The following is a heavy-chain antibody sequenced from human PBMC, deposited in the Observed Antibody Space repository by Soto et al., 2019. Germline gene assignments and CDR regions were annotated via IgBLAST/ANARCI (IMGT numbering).Heavy chain of an antibody. CDR1: GFTLSGND. V-gene: IGHV3-30*03. D-gene: IGHD2-2*01. J-gene: IGHJ4*02. Sequence: QVQLVESGVGVVQPGRSLRLSCAASGFTLSGNDMHWVRQAPGKGPAWVAVMSYDGSRQYYADSVKGRFTISRDTSKSTLYLQMNSLTTEDSAVYYCARGGWYASWSSSDCWGQGTLVSVSS. CDR3: ARGGWYASWSSSDC. CDR2: MSYDGSRQ.